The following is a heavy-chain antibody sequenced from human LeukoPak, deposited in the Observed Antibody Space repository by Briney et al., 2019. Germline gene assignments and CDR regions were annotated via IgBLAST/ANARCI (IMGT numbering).Heavy chain of an antibody. CDR2: IKQDGSEK. Sequence: PGGSLRPSCAASGFTFSSYSMSWVRQAPGKGLEWVANIKQDGSEKYYVDSVKGRFTISRDNAKNSLYLQMNSLRAEDTAVYYCARAYYDFWSGYGLRYWGQGTLVTVSS. CDR3: ARAYYDFWSGYGLRY. CDR1: GFTFSSYS. D-gene: IGHD3-3*01. J-gene: IGHJ4*02. V-gene: IGHV3-7*04.